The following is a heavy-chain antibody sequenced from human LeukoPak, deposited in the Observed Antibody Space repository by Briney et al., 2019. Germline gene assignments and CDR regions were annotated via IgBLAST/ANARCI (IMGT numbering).Heavy chain of an antibody. J-gene: IGHJ1*01. CDR1: GGSISSSSYY. CDR3: ARIAAAGTPTEYFQH. Sequence: SETLSLTCTVSGGSISSSSYYWGWIRQPPGKGLEWIGSIYYSGSTYYNPSLKSRVTISVDTSKNQFSLKPSSVTAADTAVYYCARIAAAGTPTEYFQHWGQGTLVTVSS. CDR2: IYYSGST. D-gene: IGHD6-13*01. V-gene: IGHV4-39*01.